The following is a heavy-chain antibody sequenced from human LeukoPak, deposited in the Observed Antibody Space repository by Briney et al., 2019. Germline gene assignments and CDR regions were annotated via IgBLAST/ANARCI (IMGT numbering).Heavy chain of an antibody. D-gene: IGHD2-2*01. Sequence: GASVKVSCKASGYTFTSYDLNWVRQATGQGLEWMGWMNPNSGNTGYAPKFQGRVTMTRNTSKSTAYMELSSLRSEDTAVYYCARKGPANYYYYYMDVWGKGTSVTVSS. V-gene: IGHV1-8*01. CDR1: GYTFTSYD. J-gene: IGHJ6*03. CDR3: ARKGPANYYYYYMDV. CDR2: MNPNSGNT.